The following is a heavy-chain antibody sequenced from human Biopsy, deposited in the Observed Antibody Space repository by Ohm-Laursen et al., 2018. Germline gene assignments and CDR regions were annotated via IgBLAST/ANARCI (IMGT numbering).Heavy chain of an antibody. CDR3: ARHGVYGDLRMDY. Sequence: SDTLSLTCTASGGFISSSSYYWGWIRQPPGKGLEWIGSISYTGSTHDNPSLSMGVNIPVDTTKNQFPLKLFSLTAADTAVYYCARHGVYGDLRMDYWGQGTLVTASS. J-gene: IGHJ4*02. CDR1: GGFISSSSYY. V-gene: IGHV4-39*01. CDR2: ISYTGST. D-gene: IGHD4-17*01.